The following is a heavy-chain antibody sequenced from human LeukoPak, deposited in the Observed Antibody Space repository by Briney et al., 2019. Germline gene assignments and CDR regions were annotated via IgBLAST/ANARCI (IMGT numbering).Heavy chain of an antibody. Sequence: SETLSLTCTVSGGSISSYYWSWIRQPPGKGLEWIGYIYYSGSTNYNPSLKSRVTISVDTSKNQFSLKLSSVTAADTAVYYCAREYYDFWSGQGDAFDIWGQGTMVTVSS. J-gene: IGHJ3*02. CDR1: GGSISSYY. CDR2: IYYSGST. D-gene: IGHD3-3*01. CDR3: AREYYDFWSGQGDAFDI. V-gene: IGHV4-59*01.